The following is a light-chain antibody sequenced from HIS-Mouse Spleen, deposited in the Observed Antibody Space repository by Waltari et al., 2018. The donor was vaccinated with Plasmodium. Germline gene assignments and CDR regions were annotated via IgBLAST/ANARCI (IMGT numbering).Light chain of an antibody. V-gene: IGKV3-15*01. CDR3: QQNYNTWT. J-gene: IGKJ1*01. CDR2: GAS. Sequence: EIVMTQSPATLSVSPGERATLSCRASQSVSSNLAWYPQKPGQAPRFLIYGASTMATGIPARFSGSESGTEFTLTISSLQPEDFATYYCQQNYNTWTFGQGTKVEIK. CDR1: QSVSSN.